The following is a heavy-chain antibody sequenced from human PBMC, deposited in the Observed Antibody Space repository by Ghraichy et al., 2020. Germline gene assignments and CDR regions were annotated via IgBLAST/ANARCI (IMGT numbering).Heavy chain of an antibody. Sequence: GGSLRLSCSASGFSFNNYGMHWVRQAPGKGLEYVSAINSNGGSTHYADSVKGRFTISRDNPKKTVFLIMNSLRDEDTAIYYCVKEGSYSASGSHHWGQGTLVTVSS. V-gene: IGHV3-64D*09. CDR1: GFSFNNYG. J-gene: IGHJ5*02. D-gene: IGHD3-10*01. CDR3: VKEGSYSASGSHH. CDR2: INSNGGST.